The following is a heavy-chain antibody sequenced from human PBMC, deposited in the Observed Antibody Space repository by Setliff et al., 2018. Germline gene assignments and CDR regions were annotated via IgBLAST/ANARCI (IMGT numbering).Heavy chain of an antibody. J-gene: IGHJ4*02. D-gene: IGHD5-18*01. Sequence: ASVKVSCKASGGTFSSYGISWVRQAPGQGLEWMGIIDPSADYTNYAQKFQGRVTMTKDTSTTTVYLELSSLRSEDTALYYCARAPLESGYYYGQGHYFDNWGQGTLVTVSS. CDR2: IDPSADYT. CDR1: GGTFSSYG. V-gene: IGHV1-46*01. CDR3: ARAPLESGYYYGQGHYFDN.